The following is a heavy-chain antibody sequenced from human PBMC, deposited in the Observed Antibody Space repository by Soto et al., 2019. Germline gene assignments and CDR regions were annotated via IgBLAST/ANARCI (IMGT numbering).Heavy chain of an antibody. CDR2: LNAGNGNT. V-gene: IGHV1-3*05. J-gene: IGHJ2*01. CDR3: ARGGSLYWYFDL. Sequence: QVQLVQSGAEEKKPGASVKVSCKASGYTFTNYAMHWVRQAPGQRLEWMGWLNAGNGNTKYSQKFQGRVTITRDTSASTAYMELSSLRSEDTAVYYCARGGSLYWYFDLWGRGTLVTVSS. D-gene: IGHD1-26*01. CDR1: GYTFTNYA.